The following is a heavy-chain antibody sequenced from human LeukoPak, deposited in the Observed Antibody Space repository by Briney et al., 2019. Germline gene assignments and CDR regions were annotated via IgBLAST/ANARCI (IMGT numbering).Heavy chain of an antibody. CDR3: ARDIYGSGHGWFDT. V-gene: IGHV4-59*01. CDR2: IHYSGST. Sequence: SETLSLTCTVSHVSISTYYWSWIRQPPGKGLGWMGYIHYSGSTNYNPSLMSRVTISVDTSKRQLSLMLRSVTAADTAVYYCARDIYGSGHGWFDTWGQGRLVTVSS. J-gene: IGHJ5*02. CDR1: HVSISTYY. D-gene: IGHD3-10*01.